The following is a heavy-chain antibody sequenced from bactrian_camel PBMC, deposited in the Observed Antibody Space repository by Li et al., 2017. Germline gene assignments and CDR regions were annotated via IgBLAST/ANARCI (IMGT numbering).Heavy chain of an antibody. V-gene: IGHV3S54*01. J-gene: IGHJ4*01. CDR2: IFTSGGLT. CDR1: TMTYRSNA. D-gene: IGHD3*01. Sequence: VQLVESGGGSVQIGGSLRLSCAVRSTMTYRSNALAWFRQVSGQEREGVAAIFTSGGLTKYADSVKGRFTISRDKAETYGVPLRITIPTGARGPRSPSP.